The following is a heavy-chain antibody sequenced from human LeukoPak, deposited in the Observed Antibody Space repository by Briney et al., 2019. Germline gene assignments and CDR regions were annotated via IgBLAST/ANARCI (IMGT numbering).Heavy chain of an antibody. CDR2: ISGSGGST. J-gene: IGHJ4*02. D-gene: IGHD2-2*01. CDR1: GFTFSSYA. V-gene: IGHV3-23*01. Sequence: AGGSLRLSCAASGFTFSSYAMSWVRQAPGKGLEWVSAISGSGGSTYYADSVKGRFAISRDNSKNTLYLQMNSLRAEDTAIYYCAKDLGYCSSTSCYDGTYFDYWGQGTLVTVSS. CDR3: AKDLGYCSSTSCYDGTYFDY.